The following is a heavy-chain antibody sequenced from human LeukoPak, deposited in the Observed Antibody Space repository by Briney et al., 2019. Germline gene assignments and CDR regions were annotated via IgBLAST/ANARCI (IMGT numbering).Heavy chain of an antibody. CDR1: GYSFSNFW. V-gene: IGHV5-51*01. D-gene: IGHD4/OR15-4a*01. J-gene: IGHJ4*02. Sequence: GESLKISCQGPGYSFSNFWIGWVRQMPGKGLEWMGIIYSGDSDTRYSPSFQGQVIISADRSVNTVYLQWDSLKASDTATYYCARREASANLDYWGQGTLVTVSS. CDR3: ARREASANLDY. CDR2: IYSGDSDT.